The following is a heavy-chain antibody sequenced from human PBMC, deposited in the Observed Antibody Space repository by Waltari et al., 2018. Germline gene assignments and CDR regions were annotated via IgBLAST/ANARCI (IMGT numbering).Heavy chain of an antibody. J-gene: IGHJ6*03. D-gene: IGHD2-2*01. CDR3: AGTSRRYCSSTSCRPYYYYYYMDV. V-gene: IGHV4-59*08. Sequence: QVQLQESGPGLVKPSETLSLTCTVSGGSISSYYWSWIRQPPGKGLEWIGYIYYSGSTNYNPSLKSRVTISVDTSKHQFSLKLSSVTTADTAVYYCAGTSRRYCSSTSCRPYYYYYYMDVWGKGTTVTISS. CDR1: GGSISSYY. CDR2: IYYSGST.